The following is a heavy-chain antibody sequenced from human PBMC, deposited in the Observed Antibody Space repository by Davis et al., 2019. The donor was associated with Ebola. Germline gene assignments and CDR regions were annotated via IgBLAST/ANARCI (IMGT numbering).Heavy chain of an antibody. CDR3: ARGGYCSGGSCYYFDY. V-gene: IGHV1-2*06. D-gene: IGHD2-15*01. Sequence: AASVKVSCKASGYTFTSYGISWVRQAPGQGLEWVGRINPNSGGTNYAQKFQGRVTMTRDTSISTAYMELSRLRSDDTAVYYCARGGYCSGGSCYYFDYWGQGTLVTVSS. CDR1: GYTFTSYG. CDR2: INPNSGGT. J-gene: IGHJ4*02.